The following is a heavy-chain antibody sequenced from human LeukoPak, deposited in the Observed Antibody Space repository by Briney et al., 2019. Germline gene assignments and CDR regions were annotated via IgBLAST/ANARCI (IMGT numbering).Heavy chain of an antibody. CDR2: ISSSSTYI. Sequence: AGGSLRLSCAASGFTFSSYSMNWVRQAPGKGLEWVSFISSSSTYIYYADSVKGRFTISRDDAKNSLYLQMSSLRAEDSAIYYCARDGGGYDPLDLWGQGTLVTVSS. D-gene: IGHD5-12*01. CDR1: GFTFSSYS. J-gene: IGHJ4*02. V-gene: IGHV3-21*01. CDR3: ARDGGGYDPLDL.